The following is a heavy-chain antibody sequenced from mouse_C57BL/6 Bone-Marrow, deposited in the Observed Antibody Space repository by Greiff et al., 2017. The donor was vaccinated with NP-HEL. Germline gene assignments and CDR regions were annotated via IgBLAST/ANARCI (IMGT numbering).Heavy chain of an antibody. V-gene: IGHV1-52*01. CDR1: GYTFTSYW. CDR2: IDPSDSET. D-gene: IGHD2-5*01. Sequence: VQLQQPGAELVRPGSSVKLSCKASGYTFTSYWMHWVKQRPIQGLEWIGNIDPSDSETHYNQKFTDKATLTVDKSSSTAYMQLSSLASEDSAVCYCARKGDSNYGSGFAYWGQGTLVTVSA. CDR3: ARKGDSNYGSGFAY. J-gene: IGHJ3*01.